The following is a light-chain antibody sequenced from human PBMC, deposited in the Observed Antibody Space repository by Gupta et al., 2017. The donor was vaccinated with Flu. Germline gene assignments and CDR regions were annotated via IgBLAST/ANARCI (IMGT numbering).Light chain of an antibody. J-gene: IGLJ3*02. CDR1: SSDVGSYNL. CDR3: FSYANSSWV. Sequence: QSALTQPASVSGSPGQSITISCTGTSSDVGSYNLVSWYQQHPGKAPKLMIYEERKRPSGVSNRFSGSKSCNTAPPTIPGLQAEDGADYYCFSYANSSWVFGGGTKLTVL. CDR2: EER. V-gene: IGLV2-23*01.